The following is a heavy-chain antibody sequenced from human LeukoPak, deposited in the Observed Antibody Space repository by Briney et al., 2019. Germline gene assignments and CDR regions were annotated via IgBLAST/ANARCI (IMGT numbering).Heavy chain of an antibody. V-gene: IGHV4-30-2*01. D-gene: IGHD3-10*01. CDR3: ARDVAYYYGSGTWFDP. Sequence: TLSLTCAVSGGSISSGGYSWSWIRQPPGKGLEWIGYIYHSGSTYYNPSLKSRVTISVDRSKNQFSLKLSSVTAADTAVYYCARDVAYYYGSGTWFDPWGQGTLVTVSS. J-gene: IGHJ5*02. CDR1: GGSISSGGYS. CDR2: IYHSGST.